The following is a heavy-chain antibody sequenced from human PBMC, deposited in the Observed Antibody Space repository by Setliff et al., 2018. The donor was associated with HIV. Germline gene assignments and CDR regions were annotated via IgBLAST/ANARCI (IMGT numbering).Heavy chain of an antibody. J-gene: IGHJ6*03. Sequence: SETLSLTCAVYGGSFSGYHWSWIRQPPGKGLEWIGEINHSGSTSDNPSLKSRVTISVDTSRNQFSLKVSSVTAADTAVYYCAREIQFSATTYYYYYMDDWGRGTTVTVSS. CDR3: AREIQFSATTYYYYYMDD. V-gene: IGHV4-34*01. CDR2: INHSGST. CDR1: GGSFSGYH. D-gene: IGHD5-18*01.